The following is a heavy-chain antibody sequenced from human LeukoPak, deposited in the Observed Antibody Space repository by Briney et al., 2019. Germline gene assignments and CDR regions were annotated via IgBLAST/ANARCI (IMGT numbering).Heavy chain of an antibody. Sequence: GGSLRLPCAASGFIVSSNYMSWVRQAPGKGLEWVSVIYSGGSTYYADSVKGRFTISRDNAKNSLYLQMNSLRAEDTAVYYCARGVAGTNVVFDYWGQGTLVTVSS. J-gene: IGHJ4*02. CDR1: GFIVSSNY. V-gene: IGHV3-53*01. CDR2: IYSGGST. D-gene: IGHD6-19*01. CDR3: ARGVAGTNVVFDY.